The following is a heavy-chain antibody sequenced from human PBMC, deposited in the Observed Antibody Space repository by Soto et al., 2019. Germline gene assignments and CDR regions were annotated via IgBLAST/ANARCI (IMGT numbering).Heavy chain of an antibody. D-gene: IGHD3-22*01. Sequence: SVKVSCKASGGTFSSYAISWVRQAPGQGLEWMGGIIPIFGTANYAQKFQGRVTITADESTSTAYMELSSLRSEDTAVYYCARDHYYGSSPPPRNAFDIWGQGTMVAVSS. CDR2: IIPIFGTA. J-gene: IGHJ3*02. V-gene: IGHV1-69*13. CDR3: ARDHYYGSSPPPRNAFDI. CDR1: GGTFSSYA.